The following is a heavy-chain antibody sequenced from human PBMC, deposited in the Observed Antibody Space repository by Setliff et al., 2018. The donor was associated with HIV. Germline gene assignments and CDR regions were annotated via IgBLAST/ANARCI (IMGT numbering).Heavy chain of an antibody. V-gene: IGHV6-1*01. Sequence: SQTLSLTCAISGDTISSDSAAWNWVRQSPSRGLEWLGRTYYRSKWYNDSAVFVRSRITISPDTSKNQFSLHLNSVTPDDTAVYFCARQQTGYSTTWNMFVQPSTYNYLDPWGQGILVTVPQ. CDR1: GDTISSDSAA. CDR2: TYYRSKWYN. CDR3: ARQQTGYSTTWNMFVQPSTYNYLDP. D-gene: IGHD5-18*01. J-gene: IGHJ5*02.